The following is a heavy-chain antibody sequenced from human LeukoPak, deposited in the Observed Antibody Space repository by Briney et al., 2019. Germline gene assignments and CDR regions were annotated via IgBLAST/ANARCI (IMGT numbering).Heavy chain of an antibody. Sequence: PGGSLRLSCAASGFTFSSYWMHWVRQAPGKGLVWVSRININGSTTTYADSVKGRFTISGDNAKNTLDLQMNSLRAEDTAVYYCARVTLGGLNYYYMDVWGKGTTVTVSS. D-gene: IGHD6-25*01. V-gene: IGHV3-74*01. J-gene: IGHJ6*03. CDR2: ININGSTT. CDR3: ARVTLGGLNYYYMDV. CDR1: GFTFSSYW.